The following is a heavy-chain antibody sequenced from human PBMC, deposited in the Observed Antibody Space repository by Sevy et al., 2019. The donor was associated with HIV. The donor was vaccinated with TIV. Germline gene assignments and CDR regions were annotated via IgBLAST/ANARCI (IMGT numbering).Heavy chain of an antibody. V-gene: IGHV3-21*04. CDR1: GFIFSNYN. Sequence: GGSLRLSCAASGFIFSNYNMKWVRQAPGKGLEWVSSISSSSNDIYYADSVKGRFTISRDNAKNTLYLQMNSLRTEDTAIYYCAGARFDSSGSFDAFDIWGQGTMVTVSS. J-gene: IGHJ3*02. CDR3: AGARFDSSGSFDAFDI. CDR2: ISSSSNDI. D-gene: IGHD3-22*01.